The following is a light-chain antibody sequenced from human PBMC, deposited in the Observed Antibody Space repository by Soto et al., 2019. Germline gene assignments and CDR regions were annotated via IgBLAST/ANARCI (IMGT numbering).Light chain of an antibody. J-gene: IGKJ4*01. CDR1: QSVSAY. Sequence: DSVLTQSPATLSLSPGEGATLSCRASQSVSAYLSWYQQKPGHPPRLLMYDVSNRATGIPASFSGSGSGTDFTLTITRLEPEDFAVYYCQQYGSSPLTLGGGTTVDI. V-gene: IGKV3-20*01. CDR3: QQYGSSPLT. CDR2: DVS.